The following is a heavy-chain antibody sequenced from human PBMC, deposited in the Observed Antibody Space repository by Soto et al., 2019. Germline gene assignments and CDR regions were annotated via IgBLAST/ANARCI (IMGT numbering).Heavy chain of an antibody. V-gene: IGHV1-69*12. D-gene: IGHD4-17*01. CDR1: GGTFSSYA. J-gene: IGHJ3*02. CDR2: IFPIFGTA. Sequence: QVQLVQSGAEVKKPGSSVKVSCKACGGTFSSYAISWVRQAPGRGLEWMGGIFPIFGTANYAQKFQGRVTITADESTSRAYMELSSLRSEDTAVYYCARGGDDYGGEVSIWGQGTMVTVSS. CDR3: ARGGDDYGGEVSI.